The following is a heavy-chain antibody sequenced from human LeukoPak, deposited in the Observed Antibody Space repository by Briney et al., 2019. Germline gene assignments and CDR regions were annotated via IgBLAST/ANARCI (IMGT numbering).Heavy chain of an antibody. Sequence: SETLSLTCAVSGGSLSSSNWWGGVRQPPGKGLEWIGEIYHSGSTNYNPSLKSRVTISLDTSQNQLSLMQSTVIDADTAVYYCARHAVAYGENYYYYYYMDVWGKGTTVTISS. V-gene: IGHV4-4*02. CDR3: ARHAVAYGENYYYYYYMDV. D-gene: IGHD4-17*01. CDR2: IYHSGST. CDR1: GGSLSSSNW. J-gene: IGHJ6*03.